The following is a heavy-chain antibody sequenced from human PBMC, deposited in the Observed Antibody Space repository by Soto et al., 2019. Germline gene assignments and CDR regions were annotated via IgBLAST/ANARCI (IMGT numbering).Heavy chain of an antibody. CDR2: IIPILGIA. V-gene: IGHV1-69*02. CDR3: ARGDEAGAYYYYYYMDL. D-gene: IGHD6-19*01. J-gene: IGHJ6*03. CDR1: GGTFSSYT. Sequence: QVQLVQSGAEVKKPGSSVKVSCKASGGTFSSYTISWVRQAPGQGLEWMGRIIPILGIANYAQKFQGRVKITADKSTSTAYRGLSSLRSEDTAVYYCARGDEAGAYYYYYYMDLWGKGTTVTDSS.